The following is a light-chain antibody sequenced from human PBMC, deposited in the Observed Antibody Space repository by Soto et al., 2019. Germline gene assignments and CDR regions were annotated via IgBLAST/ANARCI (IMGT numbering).Light chain of an antibody. V-gene: IGKV4-1*01. CDR3: QQFLGTPLT. CDR1: QSVLYSSNNKNY. J-gene: IGKJ4*01. CDR2: WAS. Sequence: DIVLTQSPDSLAVSLGERATINCKSSQSVLYSSNNKNYLAWYQQKPGQPPKLLIYWASTRESGVPDRFSGSGSGTDFTLTISSLQAEDVEVYYCQQFLGTPLTFGGGTKVEIK.